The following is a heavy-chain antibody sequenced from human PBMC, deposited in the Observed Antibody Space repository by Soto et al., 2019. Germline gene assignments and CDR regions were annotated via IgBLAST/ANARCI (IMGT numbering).Heavy chain of an antibody. V-gene: IGHV3-48*02. CDR2: ISSSSSTI. Sequence: EVQLVESGGGLVQPGGSLRLSCAASGFTFSSYSMNWVRRAPGKGLEWVSYISSSSSTIYYADSVKGRFTISRDNAKNSLYLQMNSLRDEDTAVYYCAQSYDYVWGSYRQYYFDYWGQGTLVTVSS. CDR1: GFTFSSYS. D-gene: IGHD3-16*02. J-gene: IGHJ4*02. CDR3: AQSYDYVWGSYRQYYFDY.